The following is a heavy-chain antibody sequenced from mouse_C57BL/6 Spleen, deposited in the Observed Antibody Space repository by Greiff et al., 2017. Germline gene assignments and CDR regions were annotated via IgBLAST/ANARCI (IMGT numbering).Heavy chain of an antibody. CDR3: APYYGSSNYYAMDY. J-gene: IGHJ4*01. V-gene: IGHV1-80*01. Sequence: VQRVESGAELVKPGASVKISCKASGYAFSSYWMNWVKQRPGKGLEWIGQIYPGDGDTNYNGKFKGKATLTADKSSSTAYMQLSSLTSEDSAVYFCAPYYGSSNYYAMDYWGQGTSVTVSS. CDR1: GYAFSSYW. D-gene: IGHD1-1*01. CDR2: IYPGDGDT.